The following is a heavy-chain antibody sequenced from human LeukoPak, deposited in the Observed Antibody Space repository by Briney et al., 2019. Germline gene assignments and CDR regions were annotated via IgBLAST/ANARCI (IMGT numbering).Heavy chain of an antibody. D-gene: IGHD6-13*01. Sequence: ASVKVSCKASGYTFTSYYMHWVRQAPGQGLEWMGIINPSGGSTNYAQKLQGRVTMTTDTSTSTAYMELRSLRSDDTAVYYCARDGGGIAAAGVENFDYWGQGTLVTVSS. J-gene: IGHJ4*02. CDR3: ARDGGGIAAAGVENFDY. CDR2: INPSGGST. V-gene: IGHV1-46*01. CDR1: GYTFTSYY.